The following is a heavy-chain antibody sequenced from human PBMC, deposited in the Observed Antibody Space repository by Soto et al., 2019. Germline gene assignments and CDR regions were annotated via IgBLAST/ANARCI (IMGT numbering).Heavy chain of an antibody. J-gene: IGHJ6*02. CDR3: RQSSSSRPDYSYRMDV. V-gene: IGHV3-23*01. Sequence: ESGGGLVQPGGSLRLSCADSGVTFSNYAMSWVRQAPGKGLEWVSAISGSGGSTHYADSVKGRFTISRDNSKNTLFLQMNSLRAEDTAVYYCRQSSSSRPDYSYRMDVWGQGTTVTVSS. CDR1: GVTFSNYA. CDR2: ISGSGGST. D-gene: IGHD6-6*01.